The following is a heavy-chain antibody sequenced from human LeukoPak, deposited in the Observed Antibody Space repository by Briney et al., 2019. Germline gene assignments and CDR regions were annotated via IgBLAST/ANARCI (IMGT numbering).Heavy chain of an antibody. CDR3: ARWGGTRQYYFDY. CDR1: GFIFSDYG. D-gene: IGHD1-1*01. Sequence: GGSLRLSCAVSGFIFSDYGFHWVRQAPGKGIEWVAVTRFDGSIKQYADSVKGRFTISRDDSKNTLYLQMNFLKSEDTAVYYCARWGGTRQYYFDYWGQGTLVTVSS. J-gene: IGHJ4*02. V-gene: IGHV3-33*01. CDR2: TRFDGSIK.